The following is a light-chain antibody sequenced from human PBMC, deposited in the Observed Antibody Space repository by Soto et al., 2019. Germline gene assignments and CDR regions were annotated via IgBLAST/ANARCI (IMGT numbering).Light chain of an antibody. V-gene: IGKV3-15*01. Sequence: PGEGATLSCRASQSVSSSYIAWYQQRPGQTPRLLVYGASTRATGIPARFSGSGAGTDFTLTITSLQSEDFGVYFCQQYYNWPRTFGQGTRREIK. CDR1: QSVSSS. CDR2: GAS. CDR3: QQYYNWPRT. J-gene: IGKJ5*01.